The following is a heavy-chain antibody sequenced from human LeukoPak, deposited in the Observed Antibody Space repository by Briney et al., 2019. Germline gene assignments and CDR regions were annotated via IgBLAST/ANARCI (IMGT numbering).Heavy chain of an antibody. Sequence: SVKVSCKASGGTFSSYAISWVRQAPGQGLEWMGKIIPILGIANYAQKFQGRVTITADKSTSTAYMELSSLRSEDTAVYYCARDDSSGWPYYYYYYGMDVWGQGTLVTVSS. CDR1: GGTFSSYA. J-gene: IGHJ6*02. CDR2: IIPILGIA. CDR3: ARDDSSGWPYYYYYYGMDV. D-gene: IGHD6-19*01. V-gene: IGHV1-69*04.